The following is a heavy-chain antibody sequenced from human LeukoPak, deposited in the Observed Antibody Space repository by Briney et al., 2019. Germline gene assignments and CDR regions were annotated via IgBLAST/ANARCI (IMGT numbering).Heavy chain of an antibody. CDR3: ARHRFGHLFDY. Sequence: SETLSLTCAVYGGSFSGYYWSWIRQPPGKGLEWIGYVYHTGHTHYSPSLKSRATVSLDTSRNQVSLILSSVTAADTAVYYCARHRFGHLFDYWGQGTLVFVSS. V-gene: IGHV4-34*11. D-gene: IGHD3-16*01. CDR1: GGSFSGYY. CDR2: VYHTGHT. J-gene: IGHJ4*02.